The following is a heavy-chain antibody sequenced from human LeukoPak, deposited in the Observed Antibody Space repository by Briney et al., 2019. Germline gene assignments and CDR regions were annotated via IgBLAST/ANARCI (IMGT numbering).Heavy chain of an antibody. Sequence: SETLSLTCAVYGGSFSGYYWSWIRQPPGKGLEWIGEINHSGSTNYNPSLKSRVTISVDTSKNQFSLKLSSVTAADTAVYYCAREGYYYDTNGYPAFDYWGQGTLVTVSS. CDR2: INHSGST. D-gene: IGHD3-22*01. CDR3: AREGYYYDTNGYPAFDY. CDR1: GGSFSGYY. J-gene: IGHJ4*02. V-gene: IGHV4-34*01.